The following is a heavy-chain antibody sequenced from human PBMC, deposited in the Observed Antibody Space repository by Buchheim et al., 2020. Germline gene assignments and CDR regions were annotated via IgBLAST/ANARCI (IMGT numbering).Heavy chain of an antibody. CDR2: IYYSGST. Sequence: QVQLQESGPGLVKPSQTLSLTCTVSGGSISSGGYYWSWIRQHPGKGLEWIGYIYYSGSTYYNPSLKSRVTISADTSKNQFSLKLSSVTAADTAVYYCARLYYDILTGYYRANWFDPWGQGTL. V-gene: IGHV4-31*03. CDR3: ARLYYDILTGYYRANWFDP. CDR1: GGSISSGGYY. D-gene: IGHD3-9*01. J-gene: IGHJ5*02.